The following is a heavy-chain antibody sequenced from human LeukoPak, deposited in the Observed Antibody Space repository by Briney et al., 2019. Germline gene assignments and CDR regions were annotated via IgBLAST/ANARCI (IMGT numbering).Heavy chain of an antibody. J-gene: IGHJ4*02. D-gene: IGHD3-22*01. CDR1: GYTFTGYY. CDR3: ARDRSSGHDY. CDR2: INHNSGGT. Sequence: ASVKVSCKASGYTFTGYYMRWVRQAPGEGLEWMGWINHNSGGTNYAQKLQGRVTMTRDTSISTAYMELSRLRSDDTAVYYCARDRSSGHDYWGQGTLVTVSS. V-gene: IGHV1-2*02.